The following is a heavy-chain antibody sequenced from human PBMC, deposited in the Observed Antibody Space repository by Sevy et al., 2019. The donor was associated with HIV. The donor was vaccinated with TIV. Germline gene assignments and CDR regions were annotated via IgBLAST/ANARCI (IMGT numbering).Heavy chain of an antibody. J-gene: IGHJ4*02. CDR2: FDRTDIT. V-gene: IGHV3-48*02. CDR1: GFTLSSYT. Sequence: GGSLRLSCEASGFTLSSYTMNWVRQSPEKGLEWVATFDRTDITHYADCVKGRFIISRDTAKNSLFLQMNSLRDDVTAMYFCVRDERAIASHFDYWGRGTLVTVSS. D-gene: IGHD2-21*01. CDR3: VRDERAIASHFDY.